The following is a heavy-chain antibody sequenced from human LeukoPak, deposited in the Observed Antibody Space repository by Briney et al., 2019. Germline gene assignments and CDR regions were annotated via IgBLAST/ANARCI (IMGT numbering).Heavy chain of an antibody. CDR2: INPDSGFT. J-gene: IGHJ4*02. D-gene: IGHD1-26*01. CDR1: GYKFTDDY. CDR3: AREKTPGQYSGSLDY. Sequence: GASVKVSCKASGYKFTDDYMHWVRQAPGQGLEFMGWINPDSGFTNYAQKFKGRVTMTRDTSISTAYMELSRLRSDDTAVYYCAREKTPGQYSGSLDYWGQGTLVTVSS. V-gene: IGHV1-2*02.